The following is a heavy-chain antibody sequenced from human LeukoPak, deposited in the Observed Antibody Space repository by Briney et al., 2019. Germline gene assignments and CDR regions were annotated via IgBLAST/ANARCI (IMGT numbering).Heavy chain of an antibody. Sequence: GESLKISCKGSGYSFTSYWIGWVRQMPGKGLEWMGIIYPGDSDTRYSPSFQGQVTISADKSISTAYLQWSSLKASDTAMYYCARRAAAAGPQENNWFDPWGQGTLVTVSS. D-gene: IGHD6-13*01. V-gene: IGHV5-51*01. CDR2: IYPGDSDT. CDR1: GYSFTSYW. J-gene: IGHJ5*02. CDR3: ARRAAAAGPQENNWFDP.